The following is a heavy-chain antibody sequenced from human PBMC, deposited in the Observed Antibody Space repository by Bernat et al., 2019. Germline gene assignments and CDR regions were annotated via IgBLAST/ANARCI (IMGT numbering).Heavy chain of an antibody. V-gene: IGHV4-61*02. CDR2: IYTDGST. CDR3: ARLQGWHFDY. J-gene: IGHJ4*02. CDR1: GGSISGGTYY. Sequence: QVQLQESGPGLVKPSQTLSLTCTVSGGSISGGTYYWSWIRQPAGKGLEWIGRIYTDGSTNYNPSLKSRVTISVDTSKNQFSLKLSSVTAADTAVYYCARLQGWHFDYWGQGTLVTVSS. D-gene: IGHD6-19*01.